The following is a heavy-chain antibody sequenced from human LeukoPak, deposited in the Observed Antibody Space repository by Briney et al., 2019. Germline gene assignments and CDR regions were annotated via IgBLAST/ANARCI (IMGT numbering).Heavy chain of an antibody. CDR2: ISGSGGST. Sequence: GGSLRLSCAASGFTFSSYSMNWVRQAPGKGLEWVSAISGSGGSTYYADSVKGRFTISRDNSKNTLYLQMNSLRAEDTAVYYCAKVFSGWYGGAFDYWGQGTLVTVSS. V-gene: IGHV3-23*01. D-gene: IGHD6-19*01. CDR1: GFTFSSYS. J-gene: IGHJ4*02. CDR3: AKVFSGWYGGAFDY.